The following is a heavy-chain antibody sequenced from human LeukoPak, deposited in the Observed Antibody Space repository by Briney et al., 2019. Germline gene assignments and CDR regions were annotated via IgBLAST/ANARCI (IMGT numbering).Heavy chain of an antibody. J-gene: IGHJ4*02. D-gene: IGHD2-2*01. CDR2: ISGSGGSP. Sequence: PGGSLRLSCAASGFTFGSYAMSWVRQAPGKGLEWVSTISGSGGSPYYADSVKGRFTISRDNSKNTLYLQMSSLRSEDTAVYYCARDLLGYCSSTSCPTSDYWGQGTLVTVSS. CDR1: GFTFGSYA. V-gene: IGHV3-23*01. CDR3: ARDLLGYCSSTSCPTSDY.